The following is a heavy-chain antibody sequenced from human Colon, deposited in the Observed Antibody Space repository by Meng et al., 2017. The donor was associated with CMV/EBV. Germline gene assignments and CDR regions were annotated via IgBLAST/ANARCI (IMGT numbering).Heavy chain of an antibody. Sequence: GGSLRLSCAAFGFTFSDFWMNWVRLAPGKGLEWVANIKKDGSEKYYVDSVKGRFTISRDNAKNSLYLQMNSLRADDTAVYYCARAPLSGYFYDFWGQGTLVTVSS. J-gene: IGHJ4*02. V-gene: IGHV3-7*01. CDR3: ARAPLSGYFYDF. D-gene: IGHD3-22*01. CDR1: GFTFSDFW. CDR2: IKKDGSEK.